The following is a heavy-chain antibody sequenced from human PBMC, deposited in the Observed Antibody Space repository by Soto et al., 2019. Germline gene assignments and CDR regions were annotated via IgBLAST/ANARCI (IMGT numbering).Heavy chain of an antibody. D-gene: IGHD6-19*01. Sequence: EVQLVESGGGLVQPGGSLRLSCAASGFTFSSYEMNWVRQAPGKGLEWVSYISSSGSTIYYADSVKGRFTISRDNAKNSVYLQIKSLRAEDTAVYYCARVHRYSSGWYAGYYGMDVWGQGTTVTVSS. CDR2: ISSSGSTI. CDR1: GFTFSSYE. CDR3: ARVHRYSSGWYAGYYGMDV. J-gene: IGHJ6*02. V-gene: IGHV3-48*03.